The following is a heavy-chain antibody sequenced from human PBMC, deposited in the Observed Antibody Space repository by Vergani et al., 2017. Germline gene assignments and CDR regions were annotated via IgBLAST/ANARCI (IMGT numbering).Heavy chain of an antibody. CDR2: IYYSGST. CDR3: ARDRAGIAVAGTKYWYCDL. Sequence: QVQLQESGPGLVKPSETLSLTCPVSGGSISSYYWSWLRQPPGKGLEWIGYIYYSGSTNYHPSLKSRVTISVDTSKNQFSLKLSSVTAADTAVYYCARDRAGIAVAGTKYWYCDLWGRGTLVTVSS. J-gene: IGHJ2*01. D-gene: IGHD6-19*01. V-gene: IGHV4-59*01. CDR1: GGSISSYY.